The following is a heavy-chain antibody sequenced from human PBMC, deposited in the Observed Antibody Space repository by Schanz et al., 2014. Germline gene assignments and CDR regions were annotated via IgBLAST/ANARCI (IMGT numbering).Heavy chain of an antibody. Sequence: QVQLVESGGGLVKPGGSLRLSCAASGLTFSDYYMSWIRQAPGKGLEWVSYISSSGSYTNYADSVKGRFTTSRDNGKKSMYLQMNSLRAEDTAVYYCARAFGGYDPAGALDYWGQGTLVTVSS. V-gene: IGHV3-11*05. CDR1: GLTFSDYY. CDR2: ISSSGSYT. CDR3: ARAFGGYDPAGALDY. J-gene: IGHJ4*02. D-gene: IGHD5-12*01.